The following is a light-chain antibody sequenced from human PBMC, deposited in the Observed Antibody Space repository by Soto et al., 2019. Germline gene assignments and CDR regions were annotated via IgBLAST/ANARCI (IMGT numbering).Light chain of an antibody. V-gene: IGLV2-23*01. J-gene: IGLJ1*01. CDR2: EDT. CDR3: CSYATSSTYV. CDR1: SSVVGSYNL. Sequence: QSVLTQPASVSGSPGQSIAISCTGTSSVVGSYNLVSWYQQHPGKAPKLMIYEDTKRPSGVSDRFSGSKSGNTASLTISGLQAEDEADYYCCSYATSSTYVFGTGNKVTVL.